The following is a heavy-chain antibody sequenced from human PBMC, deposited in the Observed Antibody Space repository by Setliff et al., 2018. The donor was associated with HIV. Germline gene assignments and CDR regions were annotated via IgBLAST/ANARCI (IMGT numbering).Heavy chain of an antibody. D-gene: IGHD3-22*01. Sequence: PSETLSLTCTVSGGSISSHYWSWIRQPPGKGLEWIGSIYYSGSTNYNPSLKSRVTISVDTSKNQFSLKLSSVTAADTAVYYCARVGPPRDYYDSSGYYWYFDLWGRGTLVTVS. CDR3: ARVGPPRDYYDSSGYYWYFDL. J-gene: IGHJ2*01. V-gene: IGHV4-59*11. CDR1: GGSISSHY. CDR2: IYYSGST.